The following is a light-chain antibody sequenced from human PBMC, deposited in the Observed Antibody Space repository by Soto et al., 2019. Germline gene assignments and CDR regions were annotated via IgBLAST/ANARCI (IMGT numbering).Light chain of an antibody. Sequence: QPVLTQPPSVSGAPGQRVTISCTGSSSNIGAGYDVHWYQQLPGTAPKLLIYGNSNRPSGVPDRFSGSKSGTSASLAITGLKAADEADYYCQSYDSRLSGWVFGGGTKPTVL. CDR2: GNS. CDR1: SSNIGAGYD. V-gene: IGLV1-40*01. J-gene: IGLJ3*02. CDR3: QSYDSRLSGWV.